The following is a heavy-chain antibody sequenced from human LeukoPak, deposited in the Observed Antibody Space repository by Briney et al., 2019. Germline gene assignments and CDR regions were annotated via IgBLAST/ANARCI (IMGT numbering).Heavy chain of an antibody. CDR3: AKAGIRYCTNGVCLFDP. CDR2: ISSSGSTI. Sequence: GGSLRLSCAASGFTFSSYEMNWVRQAPGKRLEWVSYISSSGSTIYYADSVKGRFTIYRDNSKNTLYLQMNSLRAEDTAVYFRAKAGIRYCTNGVCLFDPWGQGTLVTVSS. V-gene: IGHV3-48*03. CDR1: GFTFSSYE. D-gene: IGHD2-8*01. J-gene: IGHJ5*02.